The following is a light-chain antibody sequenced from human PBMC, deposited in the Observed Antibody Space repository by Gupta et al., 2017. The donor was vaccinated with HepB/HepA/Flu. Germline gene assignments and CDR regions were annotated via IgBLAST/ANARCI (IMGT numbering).Light chain of an antibody. Sequence: QSALTQPASVSGSPGQSITISCTGTSSDVGDYNYVSWYQQHPGKAPKLMIYDVNNRPSGVSNRFSGSKSGNTASLTISGLQAEDEADYYCISYTSSNTLYWVFGGGTKLTVL. CDR3: ISYTSSNTLYWV. CDR1: SSDVGDYNY. CDR2: DVN. J-gene: IGLJ3*02. V-gene: IGLV2-14*01.